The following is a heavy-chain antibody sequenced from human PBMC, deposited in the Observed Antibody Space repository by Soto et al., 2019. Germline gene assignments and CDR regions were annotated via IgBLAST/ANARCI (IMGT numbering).Heavy chain of an antibody. CDR2: INPSGGST. CDR1: GYTFTSYY. Sequence: AAVKVSCKASGYTFTSYYMHWVRQAPGQGLEWMGIINPSGGSTSYAQKFQGRVTMTRDTSTSTVYMELSSLRSEDTAVYYCARDWAASGDYYYYGMDVWGQGTTVTVSS. CDR3: ARDWAASGDYYYYGMDV. D-gene: IGHD6-13*01. V-gene: IGHV1-46*01. J-gene: IGHJ6*02.